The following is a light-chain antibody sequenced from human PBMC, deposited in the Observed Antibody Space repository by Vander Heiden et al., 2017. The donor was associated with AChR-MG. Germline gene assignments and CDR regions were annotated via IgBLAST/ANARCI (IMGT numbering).Light chain of an antibody. V-gene: IGLV3-1*01. CDR2: QDT. CDR3: QAWDSFTVG. J-gene: IGLJ2*01. Sequence: SYELTQPPSVSVSPGQTASITCSGDKLGDKYACWYQQKPGQSPVLVIYQDTKRPSGIPERFSGSNSGNTATLTISGTQAMDEADYYCQAWDSFTVGFGGGTKLTVI. CDR1: KLGDKY.